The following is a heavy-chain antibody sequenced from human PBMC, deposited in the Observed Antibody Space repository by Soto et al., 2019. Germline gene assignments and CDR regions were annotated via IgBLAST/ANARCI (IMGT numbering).Heavy chain of an antibody. CDR1: GGTFSSYA. D-gene: IGHD3-22*01. J-gene: IGHJ3*02. Sequence: SVKVSCKASGGTFSSYAISWVRQAPGQGLEWMGGIIPIFGTANYAQKFQGRVTITADESTSTAYMELSSLRSEDTAVYYCARETVVVNHAFDIWGQGTMVTVSS. CDR2: IIPIFGTA. V-gene: IGHV1-69*13. CDR3: ARETVVVNHAFDI.